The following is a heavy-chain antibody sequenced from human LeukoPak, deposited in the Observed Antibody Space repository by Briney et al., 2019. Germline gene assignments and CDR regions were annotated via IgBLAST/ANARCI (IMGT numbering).Heavy chain of an antibody. CDR3: VGKHDAFDI. CDR2: IYHSGST. Sequence: PSETLSLTCTVSGYSISSGYYWGWIRQPPGKGLEWIGSIYHSGSTYYNPSLKSRVTISVDTSKNQFSLKLSSVTAADTAVYYCVGKHDAFDIWGQGTMVTVSS. J-gene: IGHJ3*02. CDR1: GYSISSGYY. V-gene: IGHV4-38-2*02.